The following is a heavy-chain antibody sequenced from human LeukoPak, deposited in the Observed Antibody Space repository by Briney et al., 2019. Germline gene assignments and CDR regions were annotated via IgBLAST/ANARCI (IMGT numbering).Heavy chain of an antibody. CDR2: IISGSSYI. D-gene: IGHD6-13*01. CDR3: ARDPGASRYYFDY. V-gene: IGHV3-21*01. Sequence: KTGGSPGLSCAASGFTLSTNSINWVRQPPGKGLGWVSSIISGSSYIYYAASVKGRFSNSRDNAKNSLYLQVHSLRAEETAVSYCARDPGASRYYFDYGSQGSLVTVHS. CDR1: GFTLSTNS. J-gene: IGHJ4*02.